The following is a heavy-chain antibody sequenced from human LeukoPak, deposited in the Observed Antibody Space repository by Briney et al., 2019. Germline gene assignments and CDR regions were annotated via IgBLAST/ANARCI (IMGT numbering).Heavy chain of an antibody. Sequence: PSETLSLTCTVPGGSISINNYYWAWIRQPPGKGLEWIGSIIYSGNTHYNASLRSRVTITVDTSRNQFSLKLSSVTAADTAVYYCARHSEFYYYGTASYYITWFDPWGQGTQVSVSS. J-gene: IGHJ5*02. V-gene: IGHV4-39*01. D-gene: IGHD3-10*01. CDR3: ARHSEFYYYGTASYYITWFDP. CDR1: GGSISINNYY. CDR2: IIYSGNT.